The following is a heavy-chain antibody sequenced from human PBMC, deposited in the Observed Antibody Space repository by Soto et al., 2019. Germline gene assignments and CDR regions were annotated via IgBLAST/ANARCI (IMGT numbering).Heavy chain of an antibody. CDR3: ARHLYYDFWSGPMGSDY. J-gene: IGHJ4*02. Sequence: SETLSLTCSVSGGSTSSSSYYWGWIRQPPGKGLEWICYVSYSGSTRYNPSLKSRVAISVDTSKNQFSLKLSSVTAADTAVYYCARHLYYDFWSGPMGSDYWGQGTLVTVSS. D-gene: IGHD3-3*01. CDR1: GGSTSSSSYY. V-gene: IGHV4-39*01. CDR2: VSYSGST.